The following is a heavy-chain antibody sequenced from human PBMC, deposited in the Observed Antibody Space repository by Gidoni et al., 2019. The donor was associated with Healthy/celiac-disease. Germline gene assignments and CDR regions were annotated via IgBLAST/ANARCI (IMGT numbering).Heavy chain of an antibody. V-gene: IGHV4-39*01. CDR1: GGSISSSSYY. CDR2: IYYSGST. Sequence: QLQLQESGPGLVKPSETLSITCTVSGGSISSSSYYWGWIRQPPGKGLEWIGSIYYSGSTYYNPSLKSRVTISVDTSKNQSSLKLSSVTAAETAVYYFARHRIAAAGKVSWFDTWGQGTLVTVSS. J-gene: IGHJ5*02. D-gene: IGHD6-13*01. CDR3: ARHRIAAAGKVSWFDT.